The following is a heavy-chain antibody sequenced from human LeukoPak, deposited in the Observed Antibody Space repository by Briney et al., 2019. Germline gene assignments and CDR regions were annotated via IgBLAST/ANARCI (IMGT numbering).Heavy chain of an antibody. CDR3: ARVSGGYSGYEG. CDR1: GYTFTGYY. V-gene: IGHV1-2*02. J-gene: IGHJ4*02. D-gene: IGHD5-12*01. Sequence: ASVKVSCKASGYTFTGYYMHWVRQAPGQGLEWMGWINPNSGGTNYAQKFQGRVTMTRDTSISTAYMELSRLRSDDTAVYYCARVSGGYSGYEGWGQGTLVTASS. CDR2: INPNSGGT.